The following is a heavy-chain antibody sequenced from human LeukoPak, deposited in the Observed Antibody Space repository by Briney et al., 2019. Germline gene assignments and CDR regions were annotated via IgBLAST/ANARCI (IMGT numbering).Heavy chain of an antibody. J-gene: IGHJ3*02. V-gene: IGHV1-2*04. D-gene: IGHD3-22*01. Sequence: ASVKVSCKASGYTFTGYYMHWVRQAPGQGLEWMGWINPNSGGTNYAQKFQGWVTMTRDTSISTAYMDLSRLRSDDTAVYYCASSRRYYYDSSGGGDAFDIWGQGTMVTVSS. CDR3: ASSRRYYYDSSGGGDAFDI. CDR2: INPNSGGT. CDR1: GYTFTGYY.